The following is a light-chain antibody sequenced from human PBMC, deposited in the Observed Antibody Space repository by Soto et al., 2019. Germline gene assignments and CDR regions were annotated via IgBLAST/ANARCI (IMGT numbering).Light chain of an antibody. CDR3: CSYAGRDTYVV. Sequence: QSALTQPASVSGSPGQSITISCSGTSSDVGIYNYVSWYQHHPGKAPKLMIYEVSNRPSGVSNRFSGSKSGNTASLTISGLQAEDEADYSCCSYAGRDTYVVFGGGTKLTVL. CDR1: SSDVGIYNY. V-gene: IGLV2-14*01. CDR2: EVS. J-gene: IGLJ2*01.